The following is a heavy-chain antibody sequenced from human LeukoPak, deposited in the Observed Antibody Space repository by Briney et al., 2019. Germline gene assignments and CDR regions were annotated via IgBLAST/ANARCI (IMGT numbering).Heavy chain of an antibody. D-gene: IGHD4-17*01. CDR1: GFTFSSYS. J-gene: IGHJ4*02. V-gene: IGHV3-21*01. CDR2: ISTSSYI. CDR3: ASNDYRDEGIDS. Sequence: GGSLRLSCAASGFTFSSYSMNWVRQAPGKGLEWVSSISTSSYIYYADSVKGRFTISRDDAENSLFLQMNSLRAEDTAVYFCASNDYRDEGIDSWGQGTLATVSS.